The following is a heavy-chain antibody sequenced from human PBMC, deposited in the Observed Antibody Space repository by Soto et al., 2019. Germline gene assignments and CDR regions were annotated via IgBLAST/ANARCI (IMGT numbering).Heavy chain of an antibody. Sequence: EVQLVESGGDRVQPGRSLKLSCVGSGYSFEDYSMHWVRQAPGKGLEWVSGISWNGNFTGYADSVKGRFTISRDNAKNSLFLQMRSLSLEDTALYYCVGGSWFAWGQGTLVTVSS. CDR3: VGGSWFA. CDR1: GYSFEDYS. V-gene: IGHV3-9*01. J-gene: IGHJ5*02. CDR2: ISWNGNFT. D-gene: IGHD2-15*01.